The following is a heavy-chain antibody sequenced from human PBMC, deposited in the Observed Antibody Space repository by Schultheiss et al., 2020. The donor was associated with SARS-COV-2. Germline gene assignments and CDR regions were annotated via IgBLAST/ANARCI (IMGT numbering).Heavy chain of an antibody. J-gene: IGHJ3*02. V-gene: IGHV4-61*02. Sequence: SETLSLTCTVSGGSISSGGYYWSWIRQPAGKGLEWIGRIYTSGSTNYNPSLKSRVTISVDTSKNQFSLKLSSVTAADTAVYYCARDRGGYDAFDIWGQGTMVTVSS. CDR1: GGSISSGGYY. D-gene: IGHD3-22*01. CDR2: IYTSGST. CDR3: ARDRGGYDAFDI.